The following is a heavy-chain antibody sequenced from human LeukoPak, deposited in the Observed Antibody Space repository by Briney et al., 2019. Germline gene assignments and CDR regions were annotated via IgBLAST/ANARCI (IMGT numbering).Heavy chain of an antibody. CDR1: GGTFSSYA. CDR2: ISAYNGNT. D-gene: IGHD6-19*01. CDR3: AREIAVAGRGIGAFDI. V-gene: IGHV1-18*01. Sequence: GSSVKVSCKASGGTFSSYAISWVRQAPGQGLEWMGWISAYNGNTNYAQKLQGRVTMTTDTSTSTAYMELRSLRSDDTAVYYCAREIAVAGRGIGAFDIWGQGTMVTVSS. J-gene: IGHJ3*02.